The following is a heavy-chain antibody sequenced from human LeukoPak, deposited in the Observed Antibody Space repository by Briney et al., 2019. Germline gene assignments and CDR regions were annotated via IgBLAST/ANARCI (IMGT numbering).Heavy chain of an antibody. CDR3: ARGMLRWQLAPHY. J-gene: IGHJ4*02. Sequence: PSETLSLTCAVYGGSFSGYYGSWIRQPPGKGLEWIGEINHSGSTNYNPSLKSRVTISVDTSKNQFSLKLSSVTAADTAVYYGARGMLRWQLAPHYWGQGTLVTVSS. V-gene: IGHV4-34*01. CDR1: GGSFSGYY. D-gene: IGHD2-15*01. CDR2: INHSGST.